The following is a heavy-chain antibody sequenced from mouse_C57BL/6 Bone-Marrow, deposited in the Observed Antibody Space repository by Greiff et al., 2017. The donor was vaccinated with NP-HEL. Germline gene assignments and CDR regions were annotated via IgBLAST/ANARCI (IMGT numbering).Heavy chain of an antibody. CDR3: ARSIMYFDV. CDR2: ISSGGSYT. J-gene: IGHJ1*03. V-gene: IGHV5-6*02. CDR1: GFTFSSYG. Sequence: DVKLVESGGDLVKPGGSLKLSCAASGFTFSSYGMSWVRQTPDKRLEWVATISSGGSYTYYPDSVKGRFTISRDNAKNTLYLQMSSLKSEDTAMYYCARSIMYFDVWGTGTTVTVSS. D-gene: IGHD1-2*01.